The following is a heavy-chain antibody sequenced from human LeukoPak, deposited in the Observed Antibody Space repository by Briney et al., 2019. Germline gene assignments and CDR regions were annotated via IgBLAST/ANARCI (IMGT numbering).Heavy chain of an antibody. CDR1: GGTFSSYA. J-gene: IGHJ4*02. CDR3: ARAPDQISSSEEGTDY. D-gene: IGHD6-13*01. V-gene: IGHV1-69*05. CDR2: FIPIFGTA. Sequence: SVKVSCKASGGTFSSYAISWVRQAPGQGLEWMGGFIPIFGTANYAQKFQGRVTITTDESTSTAYMELSSLRSEDTAVYYCARAPDQISSSEEGTDYWGQGNLVTVSS.